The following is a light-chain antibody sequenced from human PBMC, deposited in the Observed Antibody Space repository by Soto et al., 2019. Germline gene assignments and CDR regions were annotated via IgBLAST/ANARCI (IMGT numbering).Light chain of an antibody. CDR3: AAWDVSLSGVV. CDR2: RNS. Sequence: QLVLTQPTSASGTPGQRVTISCSGSSSNIGSNYVYWYQQLPGTVPQLLIYRNSERPSGVPDRFSGSKSGTSASPAISGLRSEYEADYYGAAWDVSLSGVVFGGGTKLTVL. CDR1: SSNIGSNY. J-gene: IGLJ2*01. V-gene: IGLV1-47*01.